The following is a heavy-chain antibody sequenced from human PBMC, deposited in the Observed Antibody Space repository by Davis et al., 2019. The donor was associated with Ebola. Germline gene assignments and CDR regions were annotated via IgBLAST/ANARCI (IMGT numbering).Heavy chain of an antibody. Sequence: GESLKISCAASGFTFSSYDMHWVRQATGKGLEWVSAIGTAGDTYYPGSVKGRFTISRDNAKNSLYLQMNSLRAEDTAVYYCARDLATPKGVQWEVSLNYWGQGTLVTVSS. J-gene: IGHJ4*02. V-gene: IGHV3-13*01. CDR1: GFTFSSYD. CDR2: IGTAGDT. CDR3: ARDLATPKGVQWEVSLNY. D-gene: IGHD1-26*01.